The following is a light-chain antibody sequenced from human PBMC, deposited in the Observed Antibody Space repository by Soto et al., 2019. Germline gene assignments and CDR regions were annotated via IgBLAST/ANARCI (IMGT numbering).Light chain of an antibody. Sequence: QSALTQPRSVSGSPGQSVTISCTGTSSDVGGFNYVSWYQQHPGKAPKLMIYDVSKRPPGVPDRFSGSKSGNTASLTISGLQAEDEADYYCCSFAGSNSFAFGTGTKLTVL. CDR2: DVS. V-gene: IGLV2-11*01. CDR3: CSFAGSNSFA. J-gene: IGLJ1*01. CDR1: SSDVGGFNY.